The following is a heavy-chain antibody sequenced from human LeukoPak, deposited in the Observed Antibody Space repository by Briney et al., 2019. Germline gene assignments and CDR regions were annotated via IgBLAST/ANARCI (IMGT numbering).Heavy chain of an antibody. J-gene: IGHJ6*03. V-gene: IGHV3-30*02. Sequence: PGGSLRLSCAASGFTFSSYGMHWVRQAPGKGLEWVAFIRYDGSNKYYADSVKGRFTISRDNSKNTLYLQMNSLRAEDTAVYYCAFSSSTPDYYYMDVWGKGTTVTVSS. CDR2: IRYDGSNK. CDR1: GFTFSSYG. CDR3: AFSSSTPDYYYMDV. D-gene: IGHD6-6*01.